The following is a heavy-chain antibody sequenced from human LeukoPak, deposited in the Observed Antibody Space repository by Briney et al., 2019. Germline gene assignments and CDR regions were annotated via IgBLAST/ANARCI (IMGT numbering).Heavy chain of an antibody. CDR1: GFTFSDYY. CDR3: AREYGSGSCFDF. CDR2: ISGGSRYT. J-gene: IGHJ4*02. D-gene: IGHD3-10*01. Sequence: GGSLRLSCAASGFTFSDYYMSWIRQAPGKGLERVSYISGGSRYTNYADSVKGRFTISRDNAKNSLYLQMNSLRAEDTAVYYCAREYGSGSCFDFWGQGTLVTASS. V-gene: IGHV3-11*05.